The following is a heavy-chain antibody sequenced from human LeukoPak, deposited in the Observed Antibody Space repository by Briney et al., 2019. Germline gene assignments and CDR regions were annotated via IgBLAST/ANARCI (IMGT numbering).Heavy chain of an antibody. CDR1: GGTFSSYA. V-gene: IGHV1-69*13. J-gene: IGHJ6*02. CDR3: ARDTVVVVAASSYYYYGMDV. Sequence: ASVKVSRKASGGTFSSYAISWVRQAPGQGLEWMGGIIPIFGTANYAQKFQGRVTITADESTSTAYMELSSLRSEDTAVYYCARDTVVVVAASSYYYYGMDVWGQGTTVTVSS. CDR2: IIPIFGTA. D-gene: IGHD2-15*01.